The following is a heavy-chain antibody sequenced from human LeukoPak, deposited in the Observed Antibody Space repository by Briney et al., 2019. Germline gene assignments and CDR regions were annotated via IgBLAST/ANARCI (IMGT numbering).Heavy chain of an antibody. D-gene: IGHD1-26*01. CDR3: ARALEPLGGSYYARGY. CDR1: GYTFTSYY. J-gene: IGHJ4*02. Sequence: ASVKVSCKASGYTFTSYYMRWVRQAPGQGLEWMGIINPSGGSTSYAQKFQGRVTMTRDTSTSTVYMELSSLRSEDTAVYYCARALEPLGGSYYARGYWGQGTLVTVTS. CDR2: INPSGGST. V-gene: IGHV1-46*01.